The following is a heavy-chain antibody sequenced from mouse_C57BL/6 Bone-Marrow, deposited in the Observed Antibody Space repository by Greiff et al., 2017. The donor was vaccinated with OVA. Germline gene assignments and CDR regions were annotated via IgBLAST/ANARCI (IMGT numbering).Heavy chain of an antibody. V-gene: IGHV6-3*01. CDR3: TGEVITTVVATGDFDY. CDR2: IRLKSDNYAT. Sequence: EVKLVESGGGLVQPGGSMKLSCVASGFTFSNYWMNWVRQSPEKGLEWVAQIRLKSDNYATHYAESVKGRFTISRDDSKSSVYLQMNNLRAEDTGIYYCTGEVITTVVATGDFDYWGQGTTLTVSS. CDR1: GFTFSNYW. D-gene: IGHD1-1*01. J-gene: IGHJ2*01.